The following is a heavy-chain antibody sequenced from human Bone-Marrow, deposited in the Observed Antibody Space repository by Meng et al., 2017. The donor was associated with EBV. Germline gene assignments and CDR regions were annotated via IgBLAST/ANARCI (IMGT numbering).Heavy chain of an antibody. V-gene: IGHV4-4*02. CDR3: ASLAAAGPPFDY. J-gene: IGHJ4*02. Sequence: VLLQQWGAGLVKSSDTLASPFAFSGGSMGSSNWWSWVRQPPGKGLEWIGEIYHSGSTNYNPSLKSRVTISVDKSKNQFSLKLSSVTAADTAVYYCASLAAAGPPFDYWGQGTLVTVSS. CDR2: IYHSGST. CDR1: GGSMGSSNW. D-gene: IGHD6-13*01.